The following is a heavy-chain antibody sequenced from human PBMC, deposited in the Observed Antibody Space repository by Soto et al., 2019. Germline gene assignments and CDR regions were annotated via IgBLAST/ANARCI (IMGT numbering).Heavy chain of an antibody. Sequence: QVQLVQSGAEVKKPGSSVKGSCKASVGTFSSYTISWVRQAPGQGLEWMGRIIPILGIANYAQKFQGRVTITADKSTSTAYMELSSLRSEDTAVYYCARPRPEYNWFDPWGQGTLVTVSS. CDR3: ARPRPEYNWFDP. CDR1: VGTFSSYT. CDR2: IIPILGIA. J-gene: IGHJ5*02. V-gene: IGHV1-69*02.